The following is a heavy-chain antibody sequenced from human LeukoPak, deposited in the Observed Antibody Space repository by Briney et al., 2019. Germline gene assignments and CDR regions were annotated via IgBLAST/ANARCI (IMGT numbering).Heavy chain of an antibody. J-gene: IGHJ4*02. D-gene: IGHD6-13*01. V-gene: IGHV3-23*01. CDR1: GFTFSSYA. CDR2: ISGSGGST. CDR3: ARGIAAASSLYFDY. Sequence: GGSLRLSCAASGFTFSSYAMSWVRQAPGKGLEWVSAISGSGGSTYYADSVKGRFTISRDNSKNTLYLQMNSLRAEDTAVYYCARGIAAASSLYFDYWGQGTLVTVSS.